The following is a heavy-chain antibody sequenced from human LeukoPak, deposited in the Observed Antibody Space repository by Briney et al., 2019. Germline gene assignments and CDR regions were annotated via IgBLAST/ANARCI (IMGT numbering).Heavy chain of an antibody. CDR3: ATLPGFVRGNY. V-gene: IGHV1-69-2*01. CDR1: GYTFTDYY. D-gene: IGHD3-10*01. CDR2: VDPEDGET. J-gene: IGHJ4*02. Sequence: ASVKVSCKVSGYTFTDYYMHWVQQAPGKGLGWMGLVDPEDGETIYAEKFQGRVTITADTSTDTAYMELSSLRSEDTAVYYCATLPGFVRGNYWGQGTLVTVSS.